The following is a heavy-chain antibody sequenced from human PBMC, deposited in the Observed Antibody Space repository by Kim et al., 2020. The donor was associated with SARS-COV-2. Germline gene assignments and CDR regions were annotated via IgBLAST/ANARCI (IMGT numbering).Heavy chain of an antibody. CDR1: GFTFSSYA. J-gene: IGHJ6*02. CDR2: ISYDGSNK. D-gene: IGHD3-3*01. V-gene: IGHV3-30*04. CDR3: ARDYPLWGAFGVADYYYGMDV. Sequence: GGSLRLSCAASGFTFSSYAMHWVRQAPGKGLEWVAVISYDGSNKYYADSVKGRFTISRDNSKNTLYLQMNSLRAEDTAVYYCARDYPLWGAFGVADYYYGMDVWGQGTTVTVSS.